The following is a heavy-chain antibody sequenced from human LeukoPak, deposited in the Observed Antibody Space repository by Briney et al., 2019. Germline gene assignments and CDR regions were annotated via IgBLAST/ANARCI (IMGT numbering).Heavy chain of an antibody. CDR3: ARASGDIVETATMGSY. D-gene: IGHD5-18*01. V-gene: IGHV3-21*01. Sequence: AGGSLRLSCAASGFTFNSYSMNWVRQAPGKGLEWVSSISSSSSSIYYADSVKGRFTISRDNAKTSLYLQMNSLRAEDTAVYYCARASGDIVETATMGSYWGQGTLVTVSS. CDR1: GFTFNSYS. J-gene: IGHJ4*02. CDR2: ISSSSSSI.